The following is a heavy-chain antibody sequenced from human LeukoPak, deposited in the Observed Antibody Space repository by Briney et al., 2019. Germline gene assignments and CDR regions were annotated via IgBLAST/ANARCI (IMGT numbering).Heavy chain of an antibody. J-gene: IGHJ4*02. CDR3: AKGRMVRGALDY. CDR2: ITKYDGRV. V-gene: IGHV3-23*01. Sequence: GGSLRLSCAVSGFGVHTFAMSWVRLTPGKGLEWLASITKYDGRVYYADSVRGRFSISRDNSKNTLYLQMNSLRAEDTAVYYCAKGRMVRGALDYWGQGTLVTVSS. CDR1: GFGVHTFA. D-gene: IGHD3-10*01.